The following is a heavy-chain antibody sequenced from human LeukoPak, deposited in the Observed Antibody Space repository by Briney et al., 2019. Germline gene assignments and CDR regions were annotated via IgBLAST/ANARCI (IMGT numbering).Heavy chain of an antibody. CDR3: ARVVWGSGSSTGEFDY. Sequence: ASVKVSCKASGYTFTSYGISWVRQAPGQGLEWMGWISAYNGNTNYAQKLQGRVTMTTDTSTGTAYMELRSLRSDDTAVYYCARVVWGSGSSTGEFDYWGQGTLVTVSS. V-gene: IGHV1-18*01. CDR2: ISAYNGNT. J-gene: IGHJ4*02. CDR1: GYTFTSYG. D-gene: IGHD3-16*01.